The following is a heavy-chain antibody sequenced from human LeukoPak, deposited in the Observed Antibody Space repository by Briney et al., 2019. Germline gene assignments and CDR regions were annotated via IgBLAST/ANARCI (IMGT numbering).Heavy chain of an antibody. V-gene: IGHV3-30-3*01. J-gene: IGHJ4*02. Sequence: GGSLRLSCAASGFTFSSYAMHWVRQAPGKGLEWVAVISYDGSNKYYADSAKGRFTISRDNSKNTLYLQMSSLRAEDTAVYYCARGGYCSSTSCIWAFDYWGQGTLVTVSS. CDR3: ARGGYCSSTSCIWAFDY. CDR1: GFTFSSYA. D-gene: IGHD2-2*01. CDR2: ISYDGSNK.